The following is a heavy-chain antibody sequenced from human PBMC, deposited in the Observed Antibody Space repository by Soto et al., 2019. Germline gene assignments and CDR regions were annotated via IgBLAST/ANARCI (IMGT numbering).Heavy chain of an antibody. Sequence: EVQLLESGGGLLQPGGSLRLSCAASGFTFSSYAMSWVRQASGKGLEWVSTISGSGGSTYYADSLKGRFTISRDNSKNTLFLQMRSQRAEDTAVYYCAKEAVSGWYYFDYWGPGTLVTVSS. J-gene: IGHJ4*02. V-gene: IGHV3-23*01. D-gene: IGHD6-19*01. CDR3: AKEAVSGWYYFDY. CDR2: ISGSGGST. CDR1: GFTFSSYA.